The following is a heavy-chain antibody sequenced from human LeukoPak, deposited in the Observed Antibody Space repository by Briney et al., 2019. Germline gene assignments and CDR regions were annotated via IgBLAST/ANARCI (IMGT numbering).Heavy chain of an antibody. V-gene: IGHV3-23*01. D-gene: IGHD3-10*01. CDR3: ATRSGPARGFFDY. CDR2: ISGSGGST. J-gene: IGHJ4*02. CDR1: GFTFSSYA. Sequence: GGSLRLSCAASGFTFSSYAMSWVRQAPGKGLEWVSAISGSGGSTYYADSVKGRFTISRDNSKNTPYLQMNSLRAEDTAVYYCATRSGPARGFFDYWGQGTLVTVSS.